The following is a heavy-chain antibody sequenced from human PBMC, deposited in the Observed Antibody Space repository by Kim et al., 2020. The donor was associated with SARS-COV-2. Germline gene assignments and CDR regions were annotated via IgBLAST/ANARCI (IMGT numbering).Heavy chain of an antibody. CDR3: ARDSGIVFDY. CDR1: GFTFSDHY. J-gene: IGHJ4*02. Sequence: GGSLRLSCAASGFTFSDHYMSWIRQAPGKGLEWVSYISSSGSTMYYADSVKGRFTISRDNAKKLLSLQMNSLRAEDTAVYYCARDSGIVFDYWGQGTLVTVSS. D-gene: IGHD3-22*01. V-gene: IGHV3-11*01. CDR2: ISSSGSTM.